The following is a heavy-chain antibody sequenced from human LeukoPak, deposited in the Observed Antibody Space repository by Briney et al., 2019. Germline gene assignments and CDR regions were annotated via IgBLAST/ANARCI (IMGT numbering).Heavy chain of an antibody. J-gene: IGHJ5*02. D-gene: IGHD6-13*01. CDR2: IYYSGST. V-gene: IGHV4-59*01. CDR3: ARGRKAIAAAGKELDWFDP. CDR1: GGSISSYY. Sequence: SETLSLTCTVSGGSISSYYWSWIRQPPGKGPEWIGYIYYSGSTNYNPSLKSRVTISVDTSKNQFSLKLSSVTAADTAVYYCARGRKAIAAAGKELDWFDPWGQGTLVTVSS.